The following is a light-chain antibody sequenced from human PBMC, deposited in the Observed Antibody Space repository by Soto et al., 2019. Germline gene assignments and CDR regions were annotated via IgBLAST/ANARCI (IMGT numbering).Light chain of an antibody. CDR1: SSDVGSYNL. Sequence: QSALTQPASVSGSPGQSITISCTGTSSDVGSYNLVSWYQQHPGKAPKLMIYEVSKRPSGVSNRCSGSKSGNTASLTISGLQAEDEAEYYCCSYAGSSTFVVFGGGTQLTVL. V-gene: IGLV2-23*02. CDR3: CSYAGSSTFVV. J-gene: IGLJ2*01. CDR2: EVS.